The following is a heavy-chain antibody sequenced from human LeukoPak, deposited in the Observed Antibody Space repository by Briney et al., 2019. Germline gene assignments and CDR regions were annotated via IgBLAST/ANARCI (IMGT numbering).Heavy chain of an antibody. J-gene: IGHJ3*02. Sequence: SETLSLTCSVSGGSISSTSHYWVWIRQPPGKGLEWIANIYYSGNTYYKSSLKSRTTISVDTSKNQFSLKMRSVIAGDTAVYYRARARGLGAFDIWGQGTKVTVSS. V-gene: IGHV4-39*01. CDR2: IYYSGNT. CDR3: ARARGLGAFDI. CDR1: GGSISSTSHY.